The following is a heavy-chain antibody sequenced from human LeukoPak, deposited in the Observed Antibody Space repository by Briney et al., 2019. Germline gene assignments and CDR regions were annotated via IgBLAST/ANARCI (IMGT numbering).Heavy chain of an antibody. D-gene: IGHD6-6*01. V-gene: IGHV3-21*01. J-gene: IGHJ3*02. CDR3: ARAGLAARGAFDI. Sequence: GGSLRLSCAASGFTFSSYGMHWVRQAPGKGLEWVSSISSSSSYIYYADSVKGRFTISRDNAKNSLYLQMNSLRAEDTAVYYCARAGLAARGAFDIWGQGTMVTVSS. CDR1: GFTFSSYG. CDR2: ISSSSSYI.